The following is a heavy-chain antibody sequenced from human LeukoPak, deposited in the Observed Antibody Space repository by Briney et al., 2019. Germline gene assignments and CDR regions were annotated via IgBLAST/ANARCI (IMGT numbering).Heavy chain of an antibody. J-gene: IGHJ4*02. V-gene: IGHV3-48*03. D-gene: IGHD3/OR15-3a*01. CDR3: VRDLVWDTGRVDY. CDR1: GFTFSSYE. Sequence: GGSLRLSCAASGFTFSSYEMNWVRQAPGKGLEWVSYISSSGSTIYYADSVKGRFTISREDAKNSLYLQMNSLRDEDTATYYCVRDLVWDTGRVDYWGQGTLVTVSS. CDR2: ISSSGSTI.